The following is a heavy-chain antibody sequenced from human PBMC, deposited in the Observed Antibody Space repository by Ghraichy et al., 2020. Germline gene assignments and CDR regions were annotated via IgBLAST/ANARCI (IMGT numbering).Heavy chain of an antibody. V-gene: IGHV4-39*01. CDR2: IYYSGGT. CDR3: ARLLGVSISPRGSQKTFVVVVPATPYQ. CDR1: GASISRSRNY. Sequence: SETLSLTCSVSGASISRSRNYWGWLRQPPGKGPEWIGTIYYSGGTYYNPSLKSRVTISVDKSKNQFSLNLSFVTAADTAIYYCARLLGVSISPRGSQKTFVVVVPATPYQWGQGTLVTVSS. D-gene: IGHD2-15*01. J-gene: IGHJ4*02.